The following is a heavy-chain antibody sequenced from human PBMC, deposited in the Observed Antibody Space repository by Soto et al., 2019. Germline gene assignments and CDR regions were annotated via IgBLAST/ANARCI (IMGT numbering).Heavy chain of an antibody. Sequence: PSETLSLTCTVSGGSISSYYWSWIRQPPGKGLEWIGYIYYSGSTNYNPSLKSRFTISKDDSRDTLYLQMNSLRPEDTAVYYCAKEDTPTAAYGFDVWGQGTMVTVSS. V-gene: IGHV4-59*01. CDR3: AKEDTPTAAYGFDV. J-gene: IGHJ3*01. CDR2: IYYSGST. D-gene: IGHD5-18*01. CDR1: GGSISSYY.